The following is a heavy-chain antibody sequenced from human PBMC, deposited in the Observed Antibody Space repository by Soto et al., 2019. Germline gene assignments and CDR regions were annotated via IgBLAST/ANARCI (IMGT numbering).Heavy chain of an antibody. CDR2: IWVDGSNV. D-gene: IGHD6-6*01. CDR3: ARDGQQLVPYGLDA. Sequence: QVQLVESGGGVVQPGRSLRLSCAASGFSFSSLGMHWLRQAPGKGLEWVAFIWVDGSNVEYADSVKGRFTISRDSSKNTVDLQMNSLRAEDTAVYSCARDGQQLVPYGLDAWGQGTTVTVSS. V-gene: IGHV3-33*08. CDR1: GFSFSSLG. J-gene: IGHJ6*02.